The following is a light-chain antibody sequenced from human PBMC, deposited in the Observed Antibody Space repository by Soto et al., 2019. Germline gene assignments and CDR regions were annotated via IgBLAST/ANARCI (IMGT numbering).Light chain of an antibody. CDR2: EGS. CDR3: CSYAGSSTHV. J-gene: IGLJ1*01. Sequence: QSVLTQSPSASGTPGQRVSISCSGSNSNIGSNTVNWYRQLPGSAPKLMIYEGSKRPSGVSNRFSGSKSGNTASLTISGLQAEDEADYYCCSYAGSSTHVFGTGTKLTVL. V-gene: IGLV2-23*01. CDR1: NSNIGSNT.